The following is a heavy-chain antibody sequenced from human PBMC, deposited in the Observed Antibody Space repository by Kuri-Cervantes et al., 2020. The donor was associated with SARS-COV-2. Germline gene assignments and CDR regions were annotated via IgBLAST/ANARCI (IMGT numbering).Heavy chain of an antibody. D-gene: IGHD3-3*01. Sequence: ASVKVSCKVSGYTLTELSMHWVRQAPGKGLEWMGGFDPEDGETIYAQKFQGRVTITADESTSTAYMELSSLRSEDTAVYYCSSGYYTGNYYYYYMDVWGKGTTVTVSS. V-gene: IGHV1-24*01. CDR2: FDPEDGET. CDR1: GYTLTELS. J-gene: IGHJ6*03. CDR3: SSGYYTGNYYYYYMDV.